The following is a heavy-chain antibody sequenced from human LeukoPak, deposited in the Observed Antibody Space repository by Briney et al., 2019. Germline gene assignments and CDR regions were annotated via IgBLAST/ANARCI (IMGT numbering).Heavy chain of an antibody. CDR1: GLTFSSSW. Sequence: GGSLRLSCAVSGLTFSSSWMDWVRQAPGKGLEWVASINPDGNKKYSADSVKGRFTISRDNAENSLYLQMNSLRVEDTAFYYCARDYEDKVWFGHMDVWGQGTTVTVSS. CDR3: ARDYEDKVWFGHMDV. D-gene: IGHD3-10*01. V-gene: IGHV3-7*01. J-gene: IGHJ6*02. CDR2: INPDGNKK.